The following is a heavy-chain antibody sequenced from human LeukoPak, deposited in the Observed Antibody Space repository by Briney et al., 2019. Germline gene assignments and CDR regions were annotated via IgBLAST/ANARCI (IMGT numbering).Heavy chain of an antibody. D-gene: IGHD6-13*01. CDR3: ARGREQQLPSPAEYFQH. CDR1: GGSISSGGYY. Sequence: PSETLSLTCTVSGGSISSGGYYWSWIRQPPGKGLEWIGYIYHSGSTYYNPSLKSRVTISVDRSKNQFSLKLSSVTAADTAVYYCARGREQQLPSPAEYFQHWGQGTLVTVSS. CDR2: IYHSGST. V-gene: IGHV4-30-2*01. J-gene: IGHJ1*01.